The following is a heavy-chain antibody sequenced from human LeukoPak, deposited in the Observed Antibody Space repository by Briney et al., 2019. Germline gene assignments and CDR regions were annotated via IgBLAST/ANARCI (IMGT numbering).Heavy chain of an antibody. CDR1: GGTFSSYA. V-gene: IGHV1-69*05. J-gene: IGHJ4*02. CDR3: ASKYYYDSSGSFDY. CDR2: IIPIFGTA. Sequence: GASVKASCKASGGTFSSYAISWVRQAPGQGLEWMGRIIPIFGTANYAQRFQGRVTITTDESTSTAYMELSSLRSEDTAVYYCASKYYYDSSGSFDYWGQGTLVTVSS. D-gene: IGHD3-22*01.